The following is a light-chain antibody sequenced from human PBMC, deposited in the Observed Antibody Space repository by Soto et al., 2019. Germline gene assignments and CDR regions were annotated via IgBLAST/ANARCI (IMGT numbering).Light chain of an antibody. V-gene: IGKV2-29*03. CDR2: EVS. CDR3: MQAIDIPWT. CDR1: QSLLHSDGKTY. J-gene: IGKJ1*01. Sequence: ILMTQTPLSLSIIPGQTASISCKSSQSLLHSDGKTYFYWYVQKAGQAPQPLIDEVSNRFSGVTERFRGSGSQTDFTLKISRVEADDVGIYYCMQAIDIPWTFGQGTKVEIK.